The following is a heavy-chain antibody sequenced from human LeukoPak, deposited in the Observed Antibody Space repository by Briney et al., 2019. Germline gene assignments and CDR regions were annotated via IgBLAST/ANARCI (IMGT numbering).Heavy chain of an antibody. Sequence: GGSLRLSCAASGFTFSSYAMSWVRQAPGKGLEWVSYISSSGSTIYYADSVKGRFTISRDNAKNSLYLQMNSLRAEDTAVYYCARDYHVSGSYPYYYYGMDVWGQGTTVTVSS. J-gene: IGHJ6*02. CDR1: GFTFSSYA. CDR3: ARDYHVSGSYPYYYYGMDV. D-gene: IGHD1-26*01. CDR2: ISSSGSTI. V-gene: IGHV3-48*04.